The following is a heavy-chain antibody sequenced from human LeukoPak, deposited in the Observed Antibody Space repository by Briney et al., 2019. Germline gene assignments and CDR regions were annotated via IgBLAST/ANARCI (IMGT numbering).Heavy chain of an antibody. Sequence: GGSLRLSCAASGFSVSSNYMSWVRQAPGKGLEWASVIYSGGSTYYAVSVKGRFTISRDNSKNTLDLQMNSLRAEDTAVYYCAKDLAVANNYYGMDVWGQGTTVTVSS. J-gene: IGHJ6*02. D-gene: IGHD6-19*01. CDR2: IYSGGST. CDR1: GFSVSSNY. V-gene: IGHV3-66*01. CDR3: AKDLAVANNYYGMDV.